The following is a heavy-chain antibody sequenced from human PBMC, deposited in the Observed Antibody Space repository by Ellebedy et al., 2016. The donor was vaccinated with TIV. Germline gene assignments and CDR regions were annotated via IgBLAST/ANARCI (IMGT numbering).Heavy chain of an antibody. CDR2: INGDGGFT. J-gene: IGHJ4*01. Sequence: GESLKISCAASGFIFSGYWMPWVRQAPGKGLVWLSRINGDGGFTSHADFVKGRFTISRDNAKNTLYLQMNSLKAEDTAMYYCSTLSDTGYWGHGTLVTVSS. CDR1: GFIFSGYW. D-gene: IGHD2-21*02. V-gene: IGHV3-74*01. CDR3: STLSDTGY.